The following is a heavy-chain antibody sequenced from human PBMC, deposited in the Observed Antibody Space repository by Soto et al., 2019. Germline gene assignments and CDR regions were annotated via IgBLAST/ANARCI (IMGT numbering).Heavy chain of an antibody. J-gene: IGHJ4*02. CDR2: MYDSGSA. CDR3: ARSGSGWFTFDD. V-gene: IGHV3-66*01. Sequence: EVQLVESGGGLVQPGGSLRLSCAASGFIVSSGYMTWIRQAPGKGPEWVSVMYDSGSAYNADSVEGRFSISRDNSKNTVYLQMDNERAEDTAVYYCARSGSGWFTFDDWGQGTLVTVSP. D-gene: IGHD6-19*01. CDR1: GFIVSSGY.